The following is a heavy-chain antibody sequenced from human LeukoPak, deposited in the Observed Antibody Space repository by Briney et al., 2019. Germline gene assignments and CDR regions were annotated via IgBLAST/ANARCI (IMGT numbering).Heavy chain of an antibody. J-gene: IGHJ4*02. Sequence: GGSLRLSCVASGFTVSSNYMSWVRQAPGKGLEWVSAIFSGGSTFYADSVTGRFTISRDNSKNTVYLEMNSLRAEDTAVYYCARDESITGRLFDHWGQGTLVTVSS. CDR3: ARDESITGRLFDH. CDR2: IFSGGST. V-gene: IGHV3-53*01. CDR1: GFTVSSNY. D-gene: IGHD6-6*01.